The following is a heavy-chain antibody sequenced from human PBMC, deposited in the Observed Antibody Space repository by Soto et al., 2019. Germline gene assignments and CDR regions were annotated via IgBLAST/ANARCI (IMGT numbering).Heavy chain of an antibody. CDR2: INAGNGNT. CDR3: ARVIGGWYYFDY. J-gene: IGHJ4*02. CDR1: GYTFTSYA. D-gene: IGHD6-19*01. Sequence: QVQLVQSGAEVKKPGASVKVSRKASGYTFTSYAMHWVRQAPGQRLEWMGWINAGNGNTKYSQKFQGRVTITRDTSASTAYMELSSLRSEDTAVYYCARVIGGWYYFDYWGQGTLVTVSS. V-gene: IGHV1-3*01.